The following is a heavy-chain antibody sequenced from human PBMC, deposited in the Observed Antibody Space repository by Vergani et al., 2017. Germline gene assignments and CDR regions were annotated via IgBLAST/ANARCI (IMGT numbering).Heavy chain of an antibody. Sequence: QVQLVESGGGVVQPGRSLRLSCAASGFTFSTYGMHWVRQAPGKGLEWVAVIWYDGSKKYYGDSVKGRFTISKDNSKNTLYLQMNSLSAEDTAVYYCARDGDFWSDYFSSNNWFDPWGQGTLVTVSS. V-gene: IGHV3-33*01. CDR3: ARDGDFWSDYFSSNNWFDP. CDR1: GFTFSTYG. D-gene: IGHD3-3*01. CDR2: IWYDGSKK. J-gene: IGHJ5*02.